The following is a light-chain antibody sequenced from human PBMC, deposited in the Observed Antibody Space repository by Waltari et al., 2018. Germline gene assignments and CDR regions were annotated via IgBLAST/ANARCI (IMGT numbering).Light chain of an antibody. CDR1: QSVSRA. Sequence: SCRGSQSVSRALAWYQQKPGQAPRLLIYAASTRATGVPDRFSGSGSGTDFSLTISRLDPEDFAVYYCQHYVNLPVTFGQGTKVEI. V-gene: IGKV3-20*01. J-gene: IGKJ1*01. CDR2: AAS. CDR3: QHYVNLPVT.